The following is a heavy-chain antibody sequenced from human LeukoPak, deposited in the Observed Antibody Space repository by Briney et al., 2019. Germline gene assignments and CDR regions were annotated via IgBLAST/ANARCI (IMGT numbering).Heavy chain of an antibody. Sequence: SGTLSLTCTVSGGSISSYYWSWIRQPPGKGLEWIGYIYSSGSTNYNPSLKSRVTISIDTSKNEFSLKVSSVTPADTSVYYCARGYISSWAYFDYWGQGTLVTVSS. CDR1: GGSISSYY. D-gene: IGHD6-13*01. CDR3: ARGYISSWAYFDY. CDR2: IYSSGST. J-gene: IGHJ4*02. V-gene: IGHV4-59*01.